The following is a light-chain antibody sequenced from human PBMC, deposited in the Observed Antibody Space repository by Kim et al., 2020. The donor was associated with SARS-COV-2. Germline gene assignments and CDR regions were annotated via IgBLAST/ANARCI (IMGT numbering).Light chain of an antibody. V-gene: IGLV1-44*01. J-gene: IGLJ3*02. Sequence: GEWVTISCSASSSNTGIYHVNCYQQVPGAAPKLLIYHNDQRPSGVPDRFSGSKSGTSASLAISGLQSEDEADYHCAAWDDSLNGRVFGGGTKLNVL. CDR1: SSNTGIYH. CDR3: AAWDDSLNGRV. CDR2: HND.